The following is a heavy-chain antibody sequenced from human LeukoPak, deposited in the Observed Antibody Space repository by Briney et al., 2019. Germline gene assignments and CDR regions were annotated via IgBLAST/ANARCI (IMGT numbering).Heavy chain of an antibody. CDR1: GYTITGYY. Sequence: ASVKVSCKASGYTITGYYMHWVRQAPGQGLEWMGWINPNSGDTNYAQKFQGRVTMTRDTSISTAYMELSSLRSDDTAVYYCSRDFGEPTGYYMDVWGKGTTVTVSS. V-gene: IGHV1-2*02. D-gene: IGHD3-3*01. CDR2: INPNSGDT. CDR3: SRDFGEPTGYYMDV. J-gene: IGHJ6*03.